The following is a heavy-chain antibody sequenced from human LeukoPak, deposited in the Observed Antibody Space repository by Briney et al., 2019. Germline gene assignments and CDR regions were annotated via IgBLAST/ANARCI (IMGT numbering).Heavy chain of an antibody. D-gene: IGHD1-1*01. CDR2: INQDGSEK. CDR3: AREPGLGYAFDI. V-gene: IGHV3-7*01. Sequence: GGSLRLSCVVSGFAISSSWMTWVRQVPGEGLEWVANINQDGSEKHYVDSVRGRFTISRDNARDSLYLQMNSLGDTAVYYYAREPGLGYAFDIWGQGTKVTVSS. J-gene: IGHJ3*02. CDR1: GFAISSSW.